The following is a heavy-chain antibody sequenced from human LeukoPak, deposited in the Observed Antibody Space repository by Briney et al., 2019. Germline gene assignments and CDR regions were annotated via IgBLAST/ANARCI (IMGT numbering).Heavy chain of an antibody. V-gene: IGHV3-11*01. CDR1: GFTFSDYY. Sequence: GSPRLSCAASGFTFSDYYMSWIRQAPGKGLEWVSYISSSGSTIYYADSVKGRFTISRDNAKNSLYLQMNSLRAEDTAVYYCARDLEGPMIVDLWGQGTLVTVSS. CDR2: ISSSGSTI. CDR3: ARDLEGPMIVDL. J-gene: IGHJ5*02. D-gene: IGHD3-22*01.